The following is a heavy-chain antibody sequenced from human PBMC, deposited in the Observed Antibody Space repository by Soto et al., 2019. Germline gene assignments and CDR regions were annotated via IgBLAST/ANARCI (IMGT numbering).Heavy chain of an antibody. CDR1: GGTFSSYA. CDR2: IIPTFGTA. J-gene: IGHJ6*02. V-gene: IGHV1-69*13. D-gene: IGHD2-2*01. CDR3: ALQGDIVVVPAAMLGDGYYYGMDV. Sequence: ASVKVSCKASGGTFSSYAISWVRQAPGQGLEWMGGIIPTFGTANYAQKFQGRVTITADESTSTAYIELGSLRSEDTAVYYCALQGDIVVVPAAMLGDGYYYGMDVWGQGTTVTVSS.